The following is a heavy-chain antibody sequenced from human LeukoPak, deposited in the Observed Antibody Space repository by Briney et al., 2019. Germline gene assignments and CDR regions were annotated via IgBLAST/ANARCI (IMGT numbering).Heavy chain of an antibody. J-gene: IGHJ4*02. CDR3: ARGPTYYYGSGSYYFDY. Sequence: SEALSLTCAVYGGSFSGYYWSWIRQPPGKGLEWRGEINHSGSTNYNPSLKSRVTISVDTSKNQFSLKLSSVTAADTAVYYCARGPTYYYGSGSYYFDYWGQGTLVTVSS. CDR2: INHSGST. V-gene: IGHV4-34*01. CDR1: GGSFSGYY. D-gene: IGHD3-10*01.